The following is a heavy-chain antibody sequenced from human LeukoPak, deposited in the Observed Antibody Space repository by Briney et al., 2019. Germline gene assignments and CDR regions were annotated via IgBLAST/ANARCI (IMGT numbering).Heavy chain of an antibody. V-gene: IGHV5-51*01. CDR2: ICPRDSDA. D-gene: IGHD6-13*01. CDR1: GYSLNNYW. CDR3: ARRDRYTWYSFDY. Sequence: GESLKISCQGSGYSLNNYWIGWVRQLPGKGLEWMAIICPRDSDARYNPSFQGQVTISAHKSISTAYLHWSSLKTSDTAVYYCARRDRYTWYSFDYWGQGTLVTVSS. J-gene: IGHJ4*02.